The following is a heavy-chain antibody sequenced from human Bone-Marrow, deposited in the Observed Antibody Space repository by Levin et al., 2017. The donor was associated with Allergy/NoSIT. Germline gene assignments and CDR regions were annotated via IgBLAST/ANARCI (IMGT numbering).Heavy chain of an antibody. D-gene: IGHD3-16*01. V-gene: IGHV4-38-2*02. CDR2: VFHTGTT. CDR1: GYSIRSAYY. CDR3: VRDGGFQLLPLLSYFDY. Sequence: SQTLSLTCSVSGYSIRSAYYWGWIRQTPGKGLEWIGSVFHTGTTSYNPSLQSRVTMSRDTSKNHFSLQLRSVTAADTAIYYCVRDGGFQLLPLLSYFDYWGQGVLVTVSS. J-gene: IGHJ4*02.